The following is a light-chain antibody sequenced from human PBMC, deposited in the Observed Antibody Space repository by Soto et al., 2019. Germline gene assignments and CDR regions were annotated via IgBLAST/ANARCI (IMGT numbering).Light chain of an antibody. CDR1: SSNIGNNA. CDR3: AAWDDSLHILV. CDR2: YDD. Sequence: QSVLTQPPSVSEAPRQRVTISCSGSSSNIGNNAVNWYQQLQGKAPKLLIYYDDLLPSGVSDRFSGSKYGTSASLAISGLQSEDEDDYYYAAWDDSLHILVFCGGTKLTVL. J-gene: IGLJ2*01. V-gene: IGLV1-36*01.